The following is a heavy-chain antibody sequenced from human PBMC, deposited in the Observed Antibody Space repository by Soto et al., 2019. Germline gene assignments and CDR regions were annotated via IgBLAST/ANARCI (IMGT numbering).Heavy chain of an antibody. CDR1: GGTFSSYA. CDR3: ARDRSGGSPVYFDY. J-gene: IGHJ4*02. D-gene: IGHD2-15*01. Sequence: ASVKVSCKASGGTFSSYAISWVRQAPGQRLEWMGGIIPIFGTANYAQKFQGRVTITADESTSTAYMELSSLRSEDTAVYYCARDRSGGSPVYFDYWGQGTLVTVSS. CDR2: IIPIFGTA. V-gene: IGHV1-69*13.